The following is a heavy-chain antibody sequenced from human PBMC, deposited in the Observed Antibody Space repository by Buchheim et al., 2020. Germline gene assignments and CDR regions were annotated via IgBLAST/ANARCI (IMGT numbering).Heavy chain of an antibody. V-gene: IGHV1-46*01. Sequence: QVQLVQSGAEVKKPGASVKVSCKASGYTFTSYYMHWVRQAPGQGLEWMGTINPSGGSTSYAQKFQGRVTMTRDTSTSTVYMELSSLRSEDTAVYYCARGVTSRRSSSRGYYFDYWGQGTL. CDR3: ARGVTSRRSSSRGYYFDY. J-gene: IGHJ4*02. CDR2: INPSGGST. D-gene: IGHD6-13*01. CDR1: GYTFTSYY.